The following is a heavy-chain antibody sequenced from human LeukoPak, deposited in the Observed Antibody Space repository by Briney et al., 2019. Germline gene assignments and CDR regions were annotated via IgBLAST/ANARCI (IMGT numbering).Heavy chain of an antibody. D-gene: IGHD5-18*01. CDR2: VYHSGST. Sequence: PSETLSLTCTVSGGSISSYHWSWIRQPPGKGLEWIGYVYHSGSTYYNPSLKSRVTISVDTSKNQFSLKLNSVTAADTAVYYCARSSGSTYGSDYWGHGTLVTVSS. CDR1: GGSISSYH. CDR3: ARSSGSTYGSDY. J-gene: IGHJ4*01. V-gene: IGHV4-59*04.